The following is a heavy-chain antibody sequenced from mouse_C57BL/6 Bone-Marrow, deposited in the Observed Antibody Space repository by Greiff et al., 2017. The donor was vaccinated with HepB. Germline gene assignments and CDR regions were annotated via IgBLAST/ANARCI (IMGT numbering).Heavy chain of an antibody. CDR3: ARGGTTDWYFDV. J-gene: IGHJ1*03. CDR2: IDPSDSYT. D-gene: IGHD2-14*01. V-gene: IGHV1-50*01. CDR1: GYTFTSYW. Sequence: QVQLQQPGAELVKPGASVKLSCKASGYTFTSYWMQWVKQRPGQGLEWIGEIDPSDSYTNYNGKFKGKATLTADKSSSTAYMQLSSLTSEDSAVYFCARGGTTDWYFDVWGTGTTVTVSS.